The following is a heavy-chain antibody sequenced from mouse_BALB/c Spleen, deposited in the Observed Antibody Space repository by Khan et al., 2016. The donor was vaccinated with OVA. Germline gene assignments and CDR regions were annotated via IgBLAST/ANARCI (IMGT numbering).Heavy chain of an antibody. CDR3: ARGGSSGPAWFAY. Sequence: EVKLEVSGPGLVKPSQSLSLTCSVTGYSITSGYFWNWIRQFPGNNLEWLGYIRYDGDSNYNPSLKNRISITRDTSKNQFFLKLNSVPPEDTATYYCARGGSSGPAWFAYWGQVTLVTVSA. D-gene: IGHD3-1*01. J-gene: IGHJ3*01. CDR2: IRYDGDS. CDR1: GYSITSGYF. V-gene: IGHV3-6*02.